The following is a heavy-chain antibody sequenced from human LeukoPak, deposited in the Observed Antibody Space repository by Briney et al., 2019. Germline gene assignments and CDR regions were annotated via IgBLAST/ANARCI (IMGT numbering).Heavy chain of an antibody. Sequence: GRSLRLSCAASGFTFSNYVMHWVRQAPGKGLEWVAIISYDGSDKCYAESVKGRFTISRDNSKNTLFLQMNSLRGEDTAMYYCARVLTHFQFDCWGQGTLVTVSS. CDR3: ARVLTHFQFDC. CDR1: GFTFSNYV. CDR2: ISYDGSDK. V-gene: IGHV3-30*04. J-gene: IGHJ4*02.